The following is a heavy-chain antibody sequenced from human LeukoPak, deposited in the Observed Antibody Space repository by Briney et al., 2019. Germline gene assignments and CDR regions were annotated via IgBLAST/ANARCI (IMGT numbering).Heavy chain of an antibody. J-gene: IGHJ4*02. D-gene: IGHD1-26*01. CDR1: GGSISSYY. V-gene: IGHV4-59*08. CDR2: IYYSGST. Sequence: SETLSLTCTVSGGSISSYYWSWIRQPPGKGLEWIGYIYYSGSTNYNPFLKSRVTISVDTSKNQFTLKLSSVTAADTAVYYCARLAVGSYSQFDYWGQGTLVTVSS. CDR3: ARLAVGSYSQFDY.